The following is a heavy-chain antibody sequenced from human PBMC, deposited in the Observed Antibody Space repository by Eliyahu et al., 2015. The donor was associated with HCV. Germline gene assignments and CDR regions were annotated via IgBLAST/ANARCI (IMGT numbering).Heavy chain of an antibody. D-gene: IGHD3-9*01. J-gene: IGHJ4*02. V-gene: IGHV3-33*01. Sequence: DGSNKYYADSVKGRFTISRDKSKNTLYLQMNSLRAEDTAIYYCARDYRPLRYLDWLLETDYWGQGTLVTVSS. CDR2: DGSNK. CDR3: ARDYRPLRYLDWLLETDY.